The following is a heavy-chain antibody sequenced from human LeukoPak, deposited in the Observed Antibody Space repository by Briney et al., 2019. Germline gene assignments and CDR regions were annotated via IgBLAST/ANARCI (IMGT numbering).Heavy chain of an antibody. J-gene: IGHJ6*03. CDR2: IIPIFGTA. CDR1: GGTFSSYA. V-gene: IGHV1-69*06. D-gene: IGHD6-13*01. Sequence: SVKVSCKASGGTFSSYAISWVRQAPGQGLEWMGGIIPIFGTANYAQKFQGRVTITADKSTSTAYMELSSLRSEDTAVYYCARGYSSSYYYYYYMDVWGKGTTVTVPS. CDR3: ARGYSSSYYYYYYMDV.